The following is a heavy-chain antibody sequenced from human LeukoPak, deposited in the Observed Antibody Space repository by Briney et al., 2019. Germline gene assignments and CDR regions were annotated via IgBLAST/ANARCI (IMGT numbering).Heavy chain of an antibody. CDR3: ARDNWDVTGSPLGY. D-gene: IGHD2-21*02. V-gene: IGHV3-23*01. Sequence: PGASLRLSCAASGFTFSNYAMSWVRQAPGKGLEWVSAITGSGGNTYYADSVKGRFTISRDNSKNTVFLQMNSLRAEDTAVYYCARDNWDVTGSPLGYWGQGTLVTVSS. J-gene: IGHJ4*02. CDR2: ITGSGGNT. CDR1: GFTFSNYA.